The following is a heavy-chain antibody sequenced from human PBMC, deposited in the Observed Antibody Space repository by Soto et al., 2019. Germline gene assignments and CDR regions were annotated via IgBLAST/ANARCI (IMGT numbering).Heavy chain of an antibody. D-gene: IGHD2-2*01. CDR3: ARAYAVLVPAAPYGMDV. CDR1: GGSIRSGGYC. CDR2: ISYSGST. Sequence: QVQLQESGPGLVKPSQTLSLTCTVSGGSIRSGGYCWSWIRQHPGQGLEWIGYISYSGSTYYKPSLKSRVTISGDTSKNQFSLKLSSVTAAETAVYYCARAYAVLVPAAPYGMDVWGQGTTATVSS. J-gene: IGHJ6*02. V-gene: IGHV4-31*03.